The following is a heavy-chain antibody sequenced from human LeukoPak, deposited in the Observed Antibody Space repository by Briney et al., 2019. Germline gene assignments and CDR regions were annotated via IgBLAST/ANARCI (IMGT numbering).Heavy chain of an antibody. J-gene: IGHJ4*02. CDR3: ARGYYFSVDH. D-gene: IGHD3-3*01. Sequence: GGSLRLSRAVSGFTFSKFWMSWVRQAPGRGLEWVANIHLEGNEKYHVESVKGRFTISRDNTKNLLFLQMNDLRVEDTAVYYCARGYYFSVDHWGQGTLVTVS. V-gene: IGHV3-7*04. CDR2: IHLEGNEK. CDR1: GFTFSKFW.